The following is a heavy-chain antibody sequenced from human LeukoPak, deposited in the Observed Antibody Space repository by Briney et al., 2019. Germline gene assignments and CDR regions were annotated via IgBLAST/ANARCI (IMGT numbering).Heavy chain of an antibody. CDR1: GFTFSSYE. Sequence: PGGSLRLSCAASGFTFSSYEMNWVRQAPGKGLEWVSYISSSGSTIYYADSVKGRFTISRDNAKNSLYLQMNSLRAEDTAVYYCAREMATTPSADAFDIWGQGTMVTVSS. D-gene: IGHD5-24*01. V-gene: IGHV3-48*03. CDR2: ISSSGSTI. CDR3: AREMATTPSADAFDI. J-gene: IGHJ3*02.